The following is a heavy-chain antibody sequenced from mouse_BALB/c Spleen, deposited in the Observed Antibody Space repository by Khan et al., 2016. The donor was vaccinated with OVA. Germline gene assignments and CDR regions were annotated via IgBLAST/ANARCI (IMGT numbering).Heavy chain of an antibody. D-gene: IGHD2-3*01. CDR1: GFSLTSYG. CDR3: ASHDGYAHYYAMDY. Sequence: QVHMKQSGPGLVAPSQSLSITCTISGFSLTSYGVHWVRQPPGKGLEWLVVIWSDGSTTYNSALKSRLSISKDNSKSTVFLKMNSRQTDDTAMYYCASHDGYAHYYAMDYWGQGTSVTVSS. CDR2: IWSDGST. V-gene: IGHV2-6-1*01. J-gene: IGHJ4*01.